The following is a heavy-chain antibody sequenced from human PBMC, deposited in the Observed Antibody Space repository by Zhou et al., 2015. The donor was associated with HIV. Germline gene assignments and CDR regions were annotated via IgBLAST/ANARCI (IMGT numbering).Heavy chain of an antibody. D-gene: IGHD4-17*01. CDR1: GYTFTSYD. J-gene: IGHJ5*02. V-gene: IGHV1-8*01. CDR3: VRGKGSTTVTPYNWFDP. Sequence: QVQLLQSGAEVKKPGASVKVSCKASGYTFTSYDINWVRQATGQGLEWMGWMNPNSDYTGYAQKFQGRLTMTRNTSISTAYMELSSLRSGDTAVYYCVRGKGSTTVTPYNWFDPWGQGTLVIVSS. CDR2: MNPNSDYT.